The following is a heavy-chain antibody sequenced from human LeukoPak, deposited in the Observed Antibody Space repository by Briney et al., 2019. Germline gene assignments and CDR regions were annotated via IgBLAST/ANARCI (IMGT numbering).Heavy chain of an antibody. Sequence: PGGSLRLSCAASGFTFSSYSMNWVRQAPGKGLEWVSHISSSSSPIYYADSVKGRFTISRDNAKNSLYLQMNSLRADDTAVYYCARFAAGGSYYYYMDVWGKGTTVTVSS. CDR2: ISSSSSPI. CDR3: ARFAAGGSYYYYMDV. D-gene: IGHD6-25*01. J-gene: IGHJ6*03. CDR1: GFTFSSYS. V-gene: IGHV3-48*01.